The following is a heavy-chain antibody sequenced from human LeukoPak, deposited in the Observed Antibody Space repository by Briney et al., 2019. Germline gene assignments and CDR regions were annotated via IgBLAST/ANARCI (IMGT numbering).Heavy chain of an antibody. V-gene: IGHV3-7*01. CDR1: GFTFSSYW. D-gene: IGHD5-12*01. CDR3: ARDRDSGYGFRFDP. CDR2: IKQDGSEK. J-gene: IGHJ5*02. Sequence: PGGSLRLSCAASGFTFSSYWMSWVRQAPGKGLEWVANIKQDGSEKYYVDSVKGRFTISRDNAKNSLYLQMNSLRAEDTAVYYCARDRDSGYGFRFDPWGQGTLVTISS.